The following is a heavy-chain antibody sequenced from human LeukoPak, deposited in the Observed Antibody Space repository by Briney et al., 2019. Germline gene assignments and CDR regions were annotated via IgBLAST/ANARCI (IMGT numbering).Heavy chain of an antibody. CDR3: ARHVGYMNPPDY. CDR1: GGSISSYY. V-gene: IGHV4-59*08. CDR2: IYYSGST. D-gene: IGHD5-12*01. Sequence: SETLSLTCTVSGGSISSYYWSRIRQPPGKGLEWIGYIYYSGSTNYNPSLKSRVTISVDTSKNQFSLKLSSVTAADTAVYYCARHVGYMNPPDYWGQGTLVTVSS. J-gene: IGHJ4*02.